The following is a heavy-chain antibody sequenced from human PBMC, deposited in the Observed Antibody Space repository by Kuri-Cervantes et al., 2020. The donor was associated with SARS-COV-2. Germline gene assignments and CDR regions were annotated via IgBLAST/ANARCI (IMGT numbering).Heavy chain of an antibody. D-gene: IGHD2-2*01. J-gene: IGHJ3*01. Sequence: GGSLRLSCKGSEYSFSIYWIAWVRQMPGKGLEWMGVIYPGDADTRYSPSFQGQVTVSVDESINTAYLQWSSLKASDTAMYYCARRTMPRGISDSFDVWGQGTMVTVSS. CDR1: EYSFSIYW. CDR2: IYPGDADT. CDR3: ARRTMPRGISDSFDV. V-gene: IGHV5-51*01.